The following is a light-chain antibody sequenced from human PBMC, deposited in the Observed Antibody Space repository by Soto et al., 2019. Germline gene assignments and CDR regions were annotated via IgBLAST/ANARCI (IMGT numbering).Light chain of an antibody. Sequence: QAVVAQPPSTSGTPGQRVTTSCSGSSSNIGSNSVNWYQQIPGTAPKLLIYTNIQRPSGVPDRFSGSKSGTSASLAISGLQSEDEADYYCASWDDSLNGPVFGGGTKLTVL. CDR3: ASWDDSLNGPV. V-gene: IGLV1-44*01. J-gene: IGLJ2*01. CDR2: TNI. CDR1: SSNIGSNS.